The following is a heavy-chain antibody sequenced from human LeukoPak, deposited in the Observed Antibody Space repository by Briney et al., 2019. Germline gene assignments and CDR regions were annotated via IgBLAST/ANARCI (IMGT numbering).Heavy chain of an antibody. CDR2: ISSSGSSI. V-gene: IGHV3-48*03. D-gene: IGHD2-8*02. Sequence: GGSLRLSCAASGFTFSSYEMNWVRQAPGEGLEWVSYISSSGSSIYYADSVKGRFTISRDNAKNSVYLQMNSLRAEDTAVYYCAREVESTGPGFDYWGQGTLVTVSS. CDR3: AREVESTGPGFDY. J-gene: IGHJ4*02. CDR1: GFTFSSYE.